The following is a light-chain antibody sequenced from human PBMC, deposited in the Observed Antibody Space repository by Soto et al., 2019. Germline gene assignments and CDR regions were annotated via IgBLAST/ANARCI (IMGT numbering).Light chain of an antibody. CDR1: QSVLYSSDNKNY. V-gene: IGKV4-1*01. CDR2: WAS. Sequence: SVMTQSPDSLAVSLGGRATINCKSSQSVLYSSDNKNYLAWYQQKPGQPQKLLIAWASTRESGIPDPFSGSGSGTDFPLTISGLQAGALAAYYCQQYYAVPRTFGQATKVDIK. J-gene: IGKJ1*01. CDR3: QQYYAVPRT.